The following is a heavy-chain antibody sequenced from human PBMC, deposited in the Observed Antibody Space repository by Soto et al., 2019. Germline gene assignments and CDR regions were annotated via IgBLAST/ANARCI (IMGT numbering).Heavy chain of an antibody. Sequence: QVQLQQWGAGLLKPSETLSLPCGVYGGSFSGYYWSWIRQPPGKGLEWIGEINLSGGTNHNPVFKSRVNMSVDTSKNQFSLKLSSVTAADTAIYYCARGRRSTGVGYWGQGTLVT. J-gene: IGHJ4*02. CDR2: INLSGGT. CDR3: ARGRRSTGVGY. V-gene: IGHV4-34*02. CDR1: GGSFSGYY. D-gene: IGHD4-17*01.